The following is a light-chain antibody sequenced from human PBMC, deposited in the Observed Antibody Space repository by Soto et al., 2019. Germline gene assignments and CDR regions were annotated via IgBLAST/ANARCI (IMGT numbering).Light chain of an antibody. J-gene: IGKJ1*01. Sequence: EIVLTQSPGTLSLSPGERATLSCRASQSVGSSYLAWYLQKPGQAPRLLIYGASDRATGIPDRFSGSGSGTDFSLTISRLEPEDFAVYYCHQYGILPRTFGQGTKVDIK. CDR2: GAS. CDR3: HQYGILPRT. V-gene: IGKV3-20*01. CDR1: QSVGSSY.